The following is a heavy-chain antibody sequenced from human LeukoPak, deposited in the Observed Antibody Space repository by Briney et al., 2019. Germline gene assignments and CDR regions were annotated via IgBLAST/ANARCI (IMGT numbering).Heavy chain of an antibody. J-gene: IGHJ4*02. CDR2: IRYDGSNK. D-gene: IGHD4-17*01. V-gene: IGHV3-30*02. Sequence: PGGSLRLSCAASGFTFSSYGMHWVRQAPGKGLEWVAFIRYDGSNKYYADSVKGRFTISRDNSKNTLYLQMNSLRAEDTAVYYCARGYGDYGYYFDYWGQGTLVTVSS. CDR3: ARGYGDYGYYFDY. CDR1: GFTFSSYG.